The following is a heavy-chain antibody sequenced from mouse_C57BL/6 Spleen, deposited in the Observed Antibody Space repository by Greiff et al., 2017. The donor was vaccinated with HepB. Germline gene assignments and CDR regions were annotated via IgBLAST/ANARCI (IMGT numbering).Heavy chain of an antibody. CDR1: GYTFTSYD. CDR3: ARPNYYGSSPYWYFDV. CDR2: IYPRDGST. Sequence: VMLVESGPELVKPGASVKLSCKASGYTFTSYDINWVKQRPGQGLEWIGWIYPRDGSTKYNEKFKGKATLTVDTSSSTAYMELHSLTSEDSAVYFCARPNYYGSSPYWYFDVWGTGTTVTVSS. D-gene: IGHD1-1*01. J-gene: IGHJ1*03. V-gene: IGHV1-85*01.